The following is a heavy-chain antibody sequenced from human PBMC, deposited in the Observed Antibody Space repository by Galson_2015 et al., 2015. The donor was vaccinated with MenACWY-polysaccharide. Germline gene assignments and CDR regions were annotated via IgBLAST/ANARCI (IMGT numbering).Heavy chain of an antibody. D-gene: IGHD3-16*02. CDR3: ARGYVRGSHRPDY. J-gene: IGHJ4*02. CDR1: GYAFTNFA. CDR2: INAGNGDT. Sequence: SVKVSCKASGYAFTNFATHWVRQAPGQGLEWMGWINAGNGDTKYSQKFHGRVTLIVDTSATTAYMQLSSLRPEDTALYYCARGYVRGSHRPDYWGQGTLVTVSS. V-gene: IGHV1-3*01.